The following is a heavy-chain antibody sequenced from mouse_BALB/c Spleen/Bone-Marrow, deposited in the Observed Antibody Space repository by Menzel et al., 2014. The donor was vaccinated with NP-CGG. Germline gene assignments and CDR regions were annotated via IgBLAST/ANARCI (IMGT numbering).Heavy chain of an antibody. J-gene: IGHJ4*01. CDR2: IWAGGST. D-gene: IGHD1-1*01. CDR3: ARDYGSSYHAMDY. V-gene: IGHV2-9*02. CDR1: GFSLTSYG. Sequence: LMESGPGLVAPSQSLSITCTVSGFSLTSYGVHWVRQPPGKGLEWLGVIWAGGSTNYNSALMSRLSISKDNSKSQVFLKMNSLQTDDTAMYYCARDYGSSYHAMDYWGQGTSVTVSS.